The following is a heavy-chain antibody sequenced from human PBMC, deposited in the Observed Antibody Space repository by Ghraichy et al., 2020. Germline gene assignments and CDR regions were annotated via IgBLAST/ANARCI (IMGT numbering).Heavy chain of an antibody. CDR3: AKDRDYYDSSGYYFNAFDI. CDR1: GFTFSSYA. J-gene: IGHJ3*02. Sequence: LSLTCAASGFTFSSYAMSWVRQAPGKGLEWVSSIRYSGSSIYYTDSVKGRFTISRDNSKNTLYLQMNSLRAEDTAVYYCAKDRDYYDSSGYYFNAFDIWGQGTMVTVSS. D-gene: IGHD3-22*01. V-gene: IGHV3-23*01. CDR2: IRYSGSSI.